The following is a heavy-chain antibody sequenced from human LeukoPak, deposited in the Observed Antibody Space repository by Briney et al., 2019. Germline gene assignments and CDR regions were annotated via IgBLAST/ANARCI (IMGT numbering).Heavy chain of an antibody. V-gene: IGHV3-33*01. J-gene: IGHJ4*02. Sequence: GGSLRLSCAASGFTFSSYGMHWVRQAPGKGLEWVAVIWYDGSNKHYADSVKGRFTISRDNSKNTLYLQMNSLRAEDTAVYYCARDPGGWYYFDYWGQGTLVTVSS. CDR3: ARDPGGWYYFDY. CDR2: IWYDGSNK. CDR1: GFTFSSYG. D-gene: IGHD6-19*01.